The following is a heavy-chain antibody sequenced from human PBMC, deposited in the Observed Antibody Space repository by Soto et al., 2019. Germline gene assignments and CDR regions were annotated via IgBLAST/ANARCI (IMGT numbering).Heavy chain of an antibody. CDR1: GDSISSYH. Sequence: SETLSLTCFVSGDSISSYHWSWIRQSAGKGLEWIGRIHSSGSTQYNPSLKSRVTMSVDMSKNQFSLRVTSVSAADKAIYYCARGIAALTWSWLDPWGKGALVTVSS. CDR3: ARGIAALTWSWLDP. J-gene: IGHJ5*02. D-gene: IGHD6-13*01. V-gene: IGHV4-4*07. CDR2: IHSSGST.